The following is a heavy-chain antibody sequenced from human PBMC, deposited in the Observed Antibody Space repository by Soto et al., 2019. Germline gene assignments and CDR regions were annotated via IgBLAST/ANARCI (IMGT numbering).Heavy chain of an antibody. J-gene: IGHJ4*02. CDR1: GYSFTSYW. Sequence: PGESLKISCKGSGYSFTSYWISWVRQMPEKGLEWMGRIDPSDSYTNYSPSFQGHVTISADKSISTAYLQWSSLKASDTAMYYCAILPYCSGGSCYSGQHPIDYWGQGTLVTVSS. V-gene: IGHV5-10-1*01. CDR3: AILPYCSGGSCYSGQHPIDY. D-gene: IGHD2-15*01. CDR2: IDPSDSYT.